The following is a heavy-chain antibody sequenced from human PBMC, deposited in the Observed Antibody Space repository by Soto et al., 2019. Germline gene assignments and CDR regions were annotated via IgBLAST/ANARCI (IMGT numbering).Heavy chain of an antibody. CDR2: IYYSGTI. V-gene: IGHV4-61*08. J-gene: IGHJ5*02. D-gene: IGHD6-13*01. CDR1: GGTVRSGDCY. Sequence: SETLSLTCTVSGGTVRSGDCYWSWIRQPPGKGLEWIGNIYYSGTIDYSPSLKSRVTISVDASKDQFSLKLSSVTAADTAVYYCARHLAVSGTFNWFDPWGQGTLVTVSS. CDR3: ARHLAVSGTFNWFDP.